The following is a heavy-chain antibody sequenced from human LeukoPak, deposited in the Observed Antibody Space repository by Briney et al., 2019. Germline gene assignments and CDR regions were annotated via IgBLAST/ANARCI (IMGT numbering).Heavy chain of an antibody. Sequence: SETLSLTCTVSGYSISSGYYWSWIRQPPGKGLEWIGEINHSGSTNYNPSLKSRVTISVDTSKNQFSLKLSSVTAADTAVYYCARGGLPTVTQKYYFDYWGQGTLVTVSS. D-gene: IGHD4-17*01. CDR2: INHSGST. J-gene: IGHJ4*02. CDR1: GYSISSGYY. V-gene: IGHV4-38-2*02. CDR3: ARGGLPTVTQKYYFDY.